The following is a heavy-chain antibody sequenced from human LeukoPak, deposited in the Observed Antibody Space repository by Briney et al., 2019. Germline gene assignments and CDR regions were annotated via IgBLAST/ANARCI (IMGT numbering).Heavy chain of an antibody. Sequence: GASVKVSCKASGYTFSSYSISWVRQAPGQGLEWMGRISTYNGNTNYAQKLQGRVTMTTDTSTSTAYMEMRSLRSDDTAVYYCARYREYYYGWENWFDPWGQGTLVTVSS. D-gene: IGHD3-10*01. J-gene: IGHJ5*02. CDR2: ISTYNGNT. CDR1: GYTFSSYS. CDR3: ARYREYYYGWENWFDP. V-gene: IGHV1-18*01.